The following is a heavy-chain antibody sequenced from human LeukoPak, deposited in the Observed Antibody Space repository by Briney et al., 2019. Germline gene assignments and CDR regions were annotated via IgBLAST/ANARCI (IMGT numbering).Heavy chain of an antibody. CDR1: GGTFSSYT. CDR2: IIPILGIA. D-gene: IGHD2-2*02. Sequence: SVKVSXKASGGTFSSYTISWVRQAPGQGLEWMGRIIPILGIANYAQKFQGRVTITADKSTSTAYMELSSLRSEDTAVYYCAREGAYCSSTSCYTGEGSAFDPWGQGTLVTVSS. CDR3: AREGAYCSSTSCYTGEGSAFDP. J-gene: IGHJ5*02. V-gene: IGHV1-69*04.